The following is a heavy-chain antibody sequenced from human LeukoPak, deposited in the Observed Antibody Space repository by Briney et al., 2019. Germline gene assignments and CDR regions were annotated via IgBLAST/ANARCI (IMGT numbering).Heavy chain of an antibody. Sequence: SETLSLTCAVYGGSFSGYYWSWIRQPPGKALEWIGNIFYSGSTYYSPSLKSRVTISLDTSRNQFSLKLNSVTAADTAVYYCAISNGYGLIDIWGQGTMVTVSS. CDR3: AISNGYGLIDI. J-gene: IGHJ3*02. D-gene: IGHD3-22*01. CDR1: GGSFSGYY. V-gene: IGHV4-34*12. CDR2: IFYSGST.